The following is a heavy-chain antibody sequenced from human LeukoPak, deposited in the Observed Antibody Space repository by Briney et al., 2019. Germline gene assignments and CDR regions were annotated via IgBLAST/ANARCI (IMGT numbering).Heavy chain of an antibody. CDR2: IKQDGSEK. CDR3: AELGITMIGGV. D-gene: IGHD3-10*02. Sequence: PGGSLRLSCAASGFTFSDYYMSWIRQAPGKGLAWVANIKQDGSEKYYVDSVKGRFTISRDNAKNSLYLQMNSLRAEDTAVYYCAELGITMIGGVWGKGTTVTISS. CDR1: GFTFSDYY. V-gene: IGHV3-7*01. J-gene: IGHJ6*04.